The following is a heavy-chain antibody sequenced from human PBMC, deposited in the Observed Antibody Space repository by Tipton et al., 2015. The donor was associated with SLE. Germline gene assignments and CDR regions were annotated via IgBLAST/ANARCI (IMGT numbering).Heavy chain of an antibody. V-gene: IGHV4-61*02. D-gene: IGHD4-17*01. CDR2: IYSSGST. Sequence: TLSLTCTVSGGSISSGSYYWSWIRQPAGKGLEWIGRIYSSGSTNYNPSLKSRVTISVDTSKNQFSLKLLSVTAADTAVYYCARAPPTTDAEYFQHWGQGTLVTVSS. J-gene: IGHJ1*01. CDR3: ARAPPTTDAEYFQH. CDR1: GGSISSGSYY.